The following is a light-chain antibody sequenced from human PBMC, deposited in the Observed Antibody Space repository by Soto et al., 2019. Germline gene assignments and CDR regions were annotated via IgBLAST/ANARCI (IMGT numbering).Light chain of an antibody. V-gene: IGKV3-20*01. CDR3: QHYAHNSPIT. CDR2: GAS. CDR1: QSVSSR. Sequence: ETVLTQSPGTLSLSPGERATLSGRASQSVSSRLAWYQQRPGQAPRLLISGASSRATGIPDRFSGSGSGTDFTLTISRLEPEDFALYYCQHYAHNSPITFGQGTRLEIK. J-gene: IGKJ5*01.